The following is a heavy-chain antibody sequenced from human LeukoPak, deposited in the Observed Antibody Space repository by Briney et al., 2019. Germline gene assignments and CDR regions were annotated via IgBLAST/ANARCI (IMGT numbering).Heavy chain of an antibody. V-gene: IGHV4-34*01. CDR1: GGSFSGYY. CDR2: MNHSGSA. Sequence: SETLSLTCAVYGGSFSGYYWTWIRQPPGKGLEWIGEMNHSGSANYNPSLKSRVTISVDTSKNQCSLRLSSVTAADTAVYYCARVLDSGGGEDAFDIWGQGTMVTVSS. CDR3: ARVLDSGGGEDAFDI. D-gene: IGHD3-16*01. J-gene: IGHJ3*02.